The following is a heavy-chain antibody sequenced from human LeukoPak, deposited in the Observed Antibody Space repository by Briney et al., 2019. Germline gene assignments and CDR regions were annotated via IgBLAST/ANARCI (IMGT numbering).Heavy chain of an antibody. V-gene: IGHV1-69*01. CDR3: ARSLDYCSSTSCYQYYFDY. D-gene: IGHD2-2*01. CDR2: IIPILGTA. Sequence: SVKVSCKASGGTFSSYAISWVRPAPGQGLEWMGGIIPILGTANYAQKFQGRVTITADESTSTAYMELSSLRSEDTAVYYCARSLDYCSSTSCYQYYFDYWGQGTLVTVSS. J-gene: IGHJ4*02. CDR1: GGTFSSYA.